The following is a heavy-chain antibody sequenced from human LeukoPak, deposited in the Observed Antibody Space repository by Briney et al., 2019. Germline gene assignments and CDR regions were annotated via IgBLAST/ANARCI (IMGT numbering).Heavy chain of an antibody. CDR3: AKAMMDKYYFDY. CDR1: GFTFSTYA. CDR2: ISGGVDNT. Sequence: GGSLRLSCTASGFTFSTYAMSWVRQAPGKGLEWVSSISGGVDNTYYADSVKGRFTISRDSSKSTLYLQMDSLRAEDTAVYYCAKAMMDKYYFDYWGQGTLVTVSS. J-gene: IGHJ4*02. V-gene: IGHV3-23*01. D-gene: IGHD3-22*01.